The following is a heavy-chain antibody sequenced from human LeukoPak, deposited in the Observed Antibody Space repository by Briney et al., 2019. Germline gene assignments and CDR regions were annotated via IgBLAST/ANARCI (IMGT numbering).Heavy chain of an antibody. CDR2: ISAYNGNT. CDR1: GYTFTSYG. V-gene: IGHV1-18*01. Sequence: ASVKVSCKASGYTFTSYGISWVRQAPGQGLEWMGWISAYNGNTNYAQKLQGRVTMTTDTSTSTAYMELRSLRSDDTAVYYCARDKGYYDSSGYYYVGAFDIWGQGTMVTVSS. CDR3: ARDKGYYDSSGYYYVGAFDI. D-gene: IGHD3-22*01. J-gene: IGHJ3*02.